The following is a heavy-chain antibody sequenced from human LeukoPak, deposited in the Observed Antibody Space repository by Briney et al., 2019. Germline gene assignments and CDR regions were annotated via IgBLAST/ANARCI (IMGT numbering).Heavy chain of an antibody. CDR1: GFTFSTYP. CDR3: VKGRTPNIGYSDSDY. V-gene: IGHV3-64D*06. CDR2: ISGNGDST. J-gene: IGHJ4*02. Sequence: PGGPLRLSCSASGFTFSTYPMHWVRQALGKGLEYVSAISGNGDSTYYADSVKGRFTISRDNSKNTLYLKMGSVRAEDTAVYYCVKGRTPNIGYSDSDYWGQGTLVTVSS. D-gene: IGHD5-12*01.